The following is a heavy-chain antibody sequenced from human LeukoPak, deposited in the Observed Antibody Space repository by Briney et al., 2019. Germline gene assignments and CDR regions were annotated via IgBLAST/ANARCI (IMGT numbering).Heavy chain of an antibody. V-gene: IGHV3-15*01. CDR3: TTDPNYYDSSGYPHDY. J-gene: IGHJ4*02. Sequence: SGGSLRLSCAASGFTFSNAWMSWVRQSPGKGLEGVGRIKSKTDGGTTDYAAPVKGRFTISRDDSKNTLYLQMNSLKTEDAAVYYCTTDPNYYDSSGYPHDYWGQGTLVTVSS. CDR2: IKSKTDGGTT. D-gene: IGHD3-22*01. CDR1: GFTFSNAW.